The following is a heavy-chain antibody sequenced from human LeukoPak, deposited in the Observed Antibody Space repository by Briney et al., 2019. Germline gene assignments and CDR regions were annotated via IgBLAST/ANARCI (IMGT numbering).Heavy chain of an antibody. CDR3: ARNNWGIDY. J-gene: IGHJ4*02. Sequence: SETLSLTCTVSGGSISSSSYYWGWIRQPPGKGLEWIGSIYYSGSTYYNPSLKSRVTISVDTSKNQFSLKLSSVTAADTAVYYCARNNWGIDYWGRGALVTVSS. CDR2: IYYSGST. V-gene: IGHV4-39*07. CDR1: GGSISSSSYY. D-gene: IGHD7-27*01.